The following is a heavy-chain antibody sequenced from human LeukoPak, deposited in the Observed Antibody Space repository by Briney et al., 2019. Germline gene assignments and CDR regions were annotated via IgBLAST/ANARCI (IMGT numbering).Heavy chain of an antibody. CDR1: GFTFSSHW. J-gene: IGHJ4*02. D-gene: IGHD2-8*01. CDR3: ARGGLGCTNGVCSNYYFDY. Sequence: PGGSLRLSCAASGFTFSSHWMSWVRQAPGKGLKWVANIKKDGSEKYYVDAVKGRFTISRDNAKTSLYLQMNSLRAEDTAVYYCARGGLGCTNGVCSNYYFDYWGQGTLVTVSS. CDR2: IKKDGSEK. V-gene: IGHV3-7*01.